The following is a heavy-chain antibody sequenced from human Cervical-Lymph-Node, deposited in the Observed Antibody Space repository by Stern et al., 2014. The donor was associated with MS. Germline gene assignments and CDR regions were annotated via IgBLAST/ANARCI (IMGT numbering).Heavy chain of an antibody. CDR3: ARGNGYDWSTFDS. D-gene: IGHD5-12*01. Sequence: QVQLGQSGAEVKKPGASGKVSCKASGYTFTDNYLHWVRQAPGHGLEWMGWINPNSGGTHYAHKFQGRVTITRDTSISTAYMELSRLKSDDTALYYCARGNGYDWSTFDSWGQGTVVTVSS. CDR1: GYTFTDNY. J-gene: IGHJ4*02. V-gene: IGHV1-2*02. CDR2: INPNSGGT.